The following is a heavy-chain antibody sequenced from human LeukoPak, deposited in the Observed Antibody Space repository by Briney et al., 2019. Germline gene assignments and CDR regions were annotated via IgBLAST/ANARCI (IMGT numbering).Heavy chain of an antibody. CDR1: GFTFSSYE. J-gene: IGHJ4*02. CDR2: ISSSGSSI. Sequence: PGGSLRLSCAASGFTFSSYEMNWVRQAPGKGLEWVSYISSSGSSIHYADSVKGRFTISRDNAKNSLYPQMNSLRAEDTAVYHCARQISRYCSGGSCYSGWEFYFDYWGQGTPVTVSS. D-gene: IGHD2-15*01. V-gene: IGHV3-48*03. CDR3: ARQISRYCSGGSCYSGWEFYFDY.